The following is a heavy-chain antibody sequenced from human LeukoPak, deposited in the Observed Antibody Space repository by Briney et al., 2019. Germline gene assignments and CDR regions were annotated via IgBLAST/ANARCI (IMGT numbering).Heavy chain of an antibody. CDR3: ARTQTTVVTH. V-gene: IGHV4-30-2*01. D-gene: IGHD4-23*01. CDR2: IYHSGST. J-gene: IGHJ4*02. CDR1: GGSISSRSYY. Sequence: PSETLSLTCTVSGGSISSRSYYWGWIRQPPGKGLEWIGYIYHSGSTYYNPSLKSRVTISVDRSKNQFSLKLSSVTAADTAVYYCARTQTTVVTHWGQGTLVTVSS.